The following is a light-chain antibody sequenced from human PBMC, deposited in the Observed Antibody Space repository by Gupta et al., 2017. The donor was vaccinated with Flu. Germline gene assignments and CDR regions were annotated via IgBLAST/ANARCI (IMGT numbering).Light chain of an antibody. CDR2: AAS. J-gene: IGKJ3*01. Sequence: PSSPSASAANRVTITCRATQGISNYSPWYQHNTGEGPKLLIYAASTPQSGVPSRFSGSGSGTDFTLTIISLPPEDVATYYCLMYSSVPYTFGHGTKVDFK. V-gene: IGKV1-27*01. CDR3: LMYSSVPYT. CDR1: QGISNY.